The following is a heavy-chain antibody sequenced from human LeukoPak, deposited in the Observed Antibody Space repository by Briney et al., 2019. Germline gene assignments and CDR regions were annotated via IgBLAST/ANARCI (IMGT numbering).Heavy chain of an antibody. CDR3: ARSGGYSSPQNY. CDR1: GGSIGSYY. V-gene: IGHV4-59*01. J-gene: IGHJ4*02. D-gene: IGHD6-19*01. CDR2: IYSSGST. Sequence: ASETLSLTCSVSGGSIGSYYWSWIRQPPGKGLEWIGYIYSSGSTNYNSSLKSRVTISVDTSKNQFSLKLSSVTAADTAVYYCARSGGYSSPQNYWGQGTPVTVSS.